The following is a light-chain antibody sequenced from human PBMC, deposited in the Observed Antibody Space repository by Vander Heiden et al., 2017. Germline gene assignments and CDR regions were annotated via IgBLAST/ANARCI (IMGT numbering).Light chain of an antibody. CDR1: KLGDKY. V-gene: IGLV3-1*01. CDR3: QACDSSTVV. Sequence: YELTQTPSASVSHGRTASITCSGDKLGDKYACWYQQNPVQSPVLVIDQNSKRPSGFPERFSGSNSGNTATLTISGTQAMDEADYYCQACDSSTVVFGGGTKLTVL. J-gene: IGLJ2*01. CDR2: QNS.